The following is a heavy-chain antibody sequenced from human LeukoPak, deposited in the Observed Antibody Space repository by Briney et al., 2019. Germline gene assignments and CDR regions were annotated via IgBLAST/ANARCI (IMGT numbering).Heavy chain of an antibody. Sequence: PGGSLRLSCAASGFTFSSYEMNWVRQAPGKGLEWVSYISSSGSTIYYADSVKGRFTISRDNAKNSLYLQMNSLRAEDTAVYYCARVRKHNEYCSGGSCYLWGARYYYMDVWGKGTTVTVSS. CDR1: GFTFSSYE. CDR2: ISSSGSTI. CDR3: ARVRKHNEYCSGGSCYLWGARYYYMDV. J-gene: IGHJ6*03. V-gene: IGHV3-48*03. D-gene: IGHD2-15*01.